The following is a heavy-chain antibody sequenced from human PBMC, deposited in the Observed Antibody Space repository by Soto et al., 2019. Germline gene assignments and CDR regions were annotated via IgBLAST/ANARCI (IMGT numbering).Heavy chain of an antibody. CDR1: GYTFSGYW. D-gene: IGHD2-8*02. J-gene: IGHJ6*02. Sequence: GESLKISCKGSGYTFSGYWIAWVRQMPGKGLEWMGIIYPGDSDTRYSPSFQGQVTISADKSISTAYLQWSSLKASDTAMYYCARRLVDGMDVWGQGTTVTVSS. CDR3: ARRLVDGMDV. CDR2: IYPGDSDT. V-gene: IGHV5-51*01.